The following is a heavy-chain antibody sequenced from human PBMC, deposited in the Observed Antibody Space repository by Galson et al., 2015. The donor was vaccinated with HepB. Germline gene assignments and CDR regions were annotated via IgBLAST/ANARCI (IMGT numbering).Heavy chain of an antibody. J-gene: IGHJ6*03. CDR1: GFTFSNYW. V-gene: IGHV3-74*01. D-gene: IGHD6-13*01. CDR2: INGALTIT. CDR3: VRENIAASMDV. Sequence: LRLSCAASGFTFSNYWMHWVRQAPGKVLVWVSRINGALTITNYADSVKGQFTISRDNARNTLYLQMNSLRVEDTAVYYCVRENIAASMDVWGKGTTVTVSS.